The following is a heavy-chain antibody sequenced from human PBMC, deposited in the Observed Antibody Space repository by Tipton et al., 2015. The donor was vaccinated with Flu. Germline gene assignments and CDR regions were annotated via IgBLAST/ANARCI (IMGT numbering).Heavy chain of an antibody. J-gene: IGHJ5*02. D-gene: IGHD7-27*01. CDR3: AKSLGPMNWFDP. V-gene: IGHV4-38-2*01. Sequence: TLSLTCSVSGDSIGSDYYWAWIRQPPGKGLEWLGNIHRSGNTHYNSSLKSRVTISLDPSKNQFSLKLTSVTAADTAVYYCAKSLGPMNWFDPWGQGTLVTVSS. CDR1: GDSIGSDYY. CDR2: IHRSGNT.